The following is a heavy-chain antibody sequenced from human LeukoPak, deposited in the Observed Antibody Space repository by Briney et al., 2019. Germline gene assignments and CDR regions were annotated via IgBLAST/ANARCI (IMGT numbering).Heavy chain of an antibody. CDR2: MNPNSGIT. V-gene: IGHV1-8*03. CDR1: GYTFTSYD. Sequence: GASVKVSCKASGYTFTSYDINWVRQATGQGLEWMGWMNPNSGITGYAQKFQGRVTITRNTSISTAYMELSSLRSEDTAVYYCARIGGSYYGGGFDYWGQGTLVTVSS. J-gene: IGHJ4*02. CDR3: ARIGGSYYGGGFDY. D-gene: IGHD1-26*01.